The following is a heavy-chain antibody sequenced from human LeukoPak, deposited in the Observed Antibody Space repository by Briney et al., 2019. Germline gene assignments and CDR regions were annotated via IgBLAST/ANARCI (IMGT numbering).Heavy chain of an antibody. CDR1: GFTFSSYA. CDR3: AKDGWELLLGPENWFDP. CDR2: ISGSGGST. D-gene: IGHD3-10*01. J-gene: IGHJ5*02. Sequence: GGSLRLSCAASGFTFSSYAMSWVRQAPGKGLEWVSAISGSGGSTYYADSVKGRFTISRDNSKNTLYLQMNSLRAEDTAVYYCAKDGWELLLGPENWFDPWGQGTLVTVSS. V-gene: IGHV3-23*01.